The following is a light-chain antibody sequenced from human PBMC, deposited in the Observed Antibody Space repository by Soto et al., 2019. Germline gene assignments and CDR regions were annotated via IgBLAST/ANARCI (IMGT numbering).Light chain of an antibody. CDR1: ESTNNY. CDR3: QQYHNLWT. J-gene: IGKJ1*01. V-gene: IGKV3-15*01. CDR2: RAS. Sequence: EIVMTQSPATLSVSPGERATLSCRASESTNNYLAWYQQKPGQAPRLLIYRASTRATNIPARFSGSGFGTEFTLTISSLQSEDFALYYCQQYHNLWTFGQGTRVDIK.